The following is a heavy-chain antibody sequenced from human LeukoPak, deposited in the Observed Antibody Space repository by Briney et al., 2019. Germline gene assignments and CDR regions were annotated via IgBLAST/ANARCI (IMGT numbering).Heavy chain of an antibody. J-gene: IGHJ4*02. CDR1: GGPLNTYV. CDR2: IIPLFGAP. D-gene: IGHD3-9*01. Sequence: SVKVSCKASGGPLNTYVIDWVRQAPGHGLEWMGRIIPLFGAPSYAQRFQGNVTISADKSTDTTYMELTRLTSEDTAVYYCTMGPTASLGRPFERWGQGTLVTVSS. V-gene: IGHV1-69*06. CDR3: TMGPTASLGRPFER.